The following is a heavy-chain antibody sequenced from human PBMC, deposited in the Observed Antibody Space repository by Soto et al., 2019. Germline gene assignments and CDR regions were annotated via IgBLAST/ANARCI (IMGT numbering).Heavy chain of an antibody. Sequence: EVQLVESGGGLVQPGGSLRLSCAASGFTFSSYSMNWVRQAPGKGLEWVSYISSSSSTIYYADSVKGRFTISRDNAKNSLYLQMNSLRDEDTAVYYCARAPSSGWYRDLNYYYYGMDVWGQGTTVTVSS. V-gene: IGHV3-48*02. J-gene: IGHJ6*02. D-gene: IGHD6-19*01. CDR2: ISSSSSTI. CDR1: GFTFSSYS. CDR3: ARAPSSGWYRDLNYYYYGMDV.